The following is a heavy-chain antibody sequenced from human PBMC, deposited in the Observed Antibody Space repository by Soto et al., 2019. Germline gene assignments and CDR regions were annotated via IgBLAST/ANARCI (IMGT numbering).Heavy chain of an antibody. Sequence: GAGRTLGNPTQPLTLTCTFSGFSLSTSGVGVGLSRQPPGKALEWLALIYWDDDKRYSPSLKSRLTITKDTSKNQVVLTMTNMDPVDTATYYCAHSERWFGEFFLDYWGQGTLVTVSS. V-gene: IGHV2-5*02. J-gene: IGHJ4*02. CDR1: GFSLSTSGVG. CDR3: AHSERWFGEFFLDY. D-gene: IGHD3-10*01. CDR2: IYWDDDK.